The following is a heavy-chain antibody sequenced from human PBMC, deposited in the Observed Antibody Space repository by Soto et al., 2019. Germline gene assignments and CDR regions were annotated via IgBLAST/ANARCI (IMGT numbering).Heavy chain of an antibody. J-gene: IGHJ4*02. CDR2: ISGSGGST. CDR3: SRRGSGSYYDY. CDR1: GFTFSSYA. D-gene: IGHD1-26*01. Sequence: EVQLLESGGGLVQPGGSLRLSCAASGFTFSSYAMRWVRQAPVKGLEWVSAISGSGGSTYYADSAKGRFTISRDNSKNTLYLQMNSLRAEETAGYYCSRRGSGSYYDYWGQGTLVTVSS. V-gene: IGHV3-23*01.